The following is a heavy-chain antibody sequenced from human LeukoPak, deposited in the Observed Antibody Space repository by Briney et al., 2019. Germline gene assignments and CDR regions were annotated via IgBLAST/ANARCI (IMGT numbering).Heavy chain of an antibody. Sequence: ASVKVSCKAPGGTFSSYAMNWVRQAPGQGLEWMGWINTNTGNPTYAQGFTGRFVFSLDTSVSTAYLQISSLKAEDTAVYYCARPSSEYSSSSGFDYWGQGTLVTVSS. V-gene: IGHV7-4-1*02. D-gene: IGHD6-6*01. CDR3: ARPSSEYSSSSGFDY. CDR2: INTNTGNP. J-gene: IGHJ4*02. CDR1: GGTFSSYA.